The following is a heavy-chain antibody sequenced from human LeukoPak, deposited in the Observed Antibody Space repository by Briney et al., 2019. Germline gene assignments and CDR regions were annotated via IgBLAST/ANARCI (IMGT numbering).Heavy chain of an antibody. CDR1: GGSISSGSYY. Sequence: SETLSLTCTVSGGSISSGSYYWSWIRQPPGKGLEWIGYIYYSGSTNYNPSLKSRVTISVDTSKNQFSLKLSSVTAADTAVYYCARDISSGWAFDYWGQGTLVTVSS. CDR2: IYYSGST. V-gene: IGHV4-61*01. D-gene: IGHD6-19*01. J-gene: IGHJ4*02. CDR3: ARDISSGWAFDY.